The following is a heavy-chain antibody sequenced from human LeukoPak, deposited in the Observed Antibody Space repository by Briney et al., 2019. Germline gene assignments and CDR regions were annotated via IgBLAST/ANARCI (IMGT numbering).Heavy chain of an antibody. Sequence: SETLSLTCTVSGGSISSYYWSWLRQPPGQGLEWIGEINHSGSTNYNPSLKSRVTISVDTSKNQFSLKLSSVTAADTAVYYCAREEVGATNIDYWGQGTLVTVSS. CDR1: GGSISSYY. D-gene: IGHD1-26*01. CDR3: AREEVGATNIDY. V-gene: IGHV4-34*01. J-gene: IGHJ4*02. CDR2: INHSGST.